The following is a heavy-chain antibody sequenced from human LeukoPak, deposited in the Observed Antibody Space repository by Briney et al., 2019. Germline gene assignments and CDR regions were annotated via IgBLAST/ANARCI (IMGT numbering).Heavy chain of an antibody. CDR3: AKDLYSGYDSPIDY. J-gene: IGHJ4*02. D-gene: IGHD5-12*01. CDR2: ISYVGSNK. Sequence: GGSLRLSCAASGFTFSSYGMHWVRQAPGKGLEWVAVISYVGSNKYYADSVKGRFTISRDNSKNTLYLQMNSLRAEDTAVYYCAKDLYSGYDSPIDYWGQGTLVTVSS. V-gene: IGHV3-30*18. CDR1: GFTFSSYG.